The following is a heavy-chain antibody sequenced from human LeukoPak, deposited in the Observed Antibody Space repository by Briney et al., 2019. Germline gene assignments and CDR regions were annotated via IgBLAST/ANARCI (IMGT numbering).Heavy chain of an antibody. D-gene: IGHD6-19*01. CDR1: GGSFSGYY. J-gene: IGHJ4*02. V-gene: IGHV4-34*01. CDR3: ARGRGIRRGLVRFNYFDY. CDR2: INHSGST. Sequence: KPSETLSLTCAVYGGSFSGYYWSWIRQPPGKGLEWIGEINHSGSTNYNPSLKSRVTISVDTSKNQFSLKLSSVTAADTAVYYCARGRGIRRGLVRFNYFDYWGQGTLVTVSS.